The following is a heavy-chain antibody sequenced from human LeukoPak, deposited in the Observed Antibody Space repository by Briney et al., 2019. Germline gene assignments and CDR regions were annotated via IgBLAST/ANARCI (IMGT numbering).Heavy chain of an antibody. CDR3: ARDGEYCSAGCTSHSYSYGLDV. CDR2: IWYDGSNK. V-gene: IGHV3-33*07. Sequence: GGSLRLSCAASGFPFHDHDMYWVRQAPGKGLEWVSLIWYDGSNKYYADSVKGRFTISRDDSKNTVYLQMNSLRAEDTSVYYCARDGEYCSAGCTSHSYSYGLDVWGQGTTVTVSS. J-gene: IGHJ6*02. CDR1: GFPFHDHD. D-gene: IGHD2-15*01.